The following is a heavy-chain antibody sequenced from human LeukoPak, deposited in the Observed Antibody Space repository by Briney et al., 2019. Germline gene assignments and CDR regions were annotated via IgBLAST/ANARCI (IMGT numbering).Heavy chain of an antibody. J-gene: IGHJ4*02. CDR3: ARDSGYDLVYFDY. CDR1: GGSISAYY. CDR2: IYTSGSA. V-gene: IGHV4-4*07. D-gene: IGHD5-12*01. Sequence: SETLSLTCTVSGGSISAYYWNWIRQPAGKGLEWIGRIYTSGSANYNPSLKSRVTISVDTSKNQFSLKLSSVTAADTAVYYCARDSGYDLVYFDYWGQGTLVTVSS.